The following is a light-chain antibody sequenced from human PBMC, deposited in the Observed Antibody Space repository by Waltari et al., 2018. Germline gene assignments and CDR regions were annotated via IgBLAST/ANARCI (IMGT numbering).Light chain of an antibody. CDR2: GAT. Sequence: QSALTQPASVSGSPGQSITISCTSDVGNYHLVSWYQQRPGTAPKLKIYGATKRPSGVSDRFSGSKPVNTASLTISGLQAEDEADYYCCTFTSSGTWVFGGGTKLTVL. J-gene: IGLJ2*01. CDR3: CTFTSSGTWV. V-gene: IGLV2-23*01. CDR1: SDVGNYHL.